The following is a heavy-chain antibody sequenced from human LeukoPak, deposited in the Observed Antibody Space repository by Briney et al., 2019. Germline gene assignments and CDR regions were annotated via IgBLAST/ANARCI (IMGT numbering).Heavy chain of an antibody. Sequence: GGSLRLSCAASGFTFSSYWMSWVRQAPGKGLEWVANIKQDGSEKYYVDSVKGRFTISRDNAKNSLYLQMNSLRAEDTAVYYCASDPYYVSGDPPLTTDYWGQGTLVTVSS. CDR1: GFTFSSYW. J-gene: IGHJ4*02. D-gene: IGHD3-10*01. V-gene: IGHV3-7*01. CDR3: ASDPYYVSGDPPLTTDY. CDR2: IKQDGSEK.